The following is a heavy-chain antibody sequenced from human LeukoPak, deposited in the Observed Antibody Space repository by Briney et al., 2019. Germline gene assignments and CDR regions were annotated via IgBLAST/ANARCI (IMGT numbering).Heavy chain of an antibody. CDR3: ARFNQLSDAFDI. Sequence: ASVKVSCKASGYTFTSYDINWVRQATGQGLEWMGWMNPNSGNTGCAQKSQGRVTITRNTSISTAYMELSSLRSEDTAVYYCARFNQLSDAFDIWGQGTMVTVSS. CDR2: MNPNSGNT. V-gene: IGHV1-8*03. CDR1: GYTFTSYD. J-gene: IGHJ3*02. D-gene: IGHD2-2*01.